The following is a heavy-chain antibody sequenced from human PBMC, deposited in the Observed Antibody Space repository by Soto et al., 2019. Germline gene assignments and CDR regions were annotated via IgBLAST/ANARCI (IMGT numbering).Heavy chain of an antibody. V-gene: IGHV3-33*01. J-gene: IGHJ6*02. CDR1: GFTFSSYG. CDR2: IWYDGSNK. CDR3: ARDLVATFWVAYYYGMDV. D-gene: IGHD5-12*01. Sequence: QVQLVESGGGVVQPGRFLRLSCAASGFTFSSYGMHWVRQAPGKGLEWVAVIWYDGSNKYYADSVKGRFTISRDNSKNTLYLQMNSLRAEDTAVYYCARDLVATFWVAYYYGMDVWGQGTTVTVSS.